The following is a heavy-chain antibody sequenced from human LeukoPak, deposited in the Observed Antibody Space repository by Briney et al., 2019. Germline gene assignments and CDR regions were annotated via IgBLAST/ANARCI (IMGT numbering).Heavy chain of an antibody. V-gene: IGHV1-18*01. D-gene: IGHD1-7*01. CDR1: GYTFTSYA. CDR2: INPNSGGT. CDR3: ARDPLTGTPDY. Sequence: ASVKVSCKASGYTFTSYAMNWVRQAPGQGLEWMGWINPNSGGTNYAQKLQGRVTMTTDTSTSTAYMELRSLRSDDTAVYYCARDPLTGTPDYWGQGTLVTVSS. J-gene: IGHJ4*02.